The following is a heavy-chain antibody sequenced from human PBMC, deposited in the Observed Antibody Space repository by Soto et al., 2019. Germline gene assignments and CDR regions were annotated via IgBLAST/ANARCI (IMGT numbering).Heavy chain of an antibody. D-gene: IGHD1-26*01. CDR3: ARELFS. V-gene: IGHV4-59*08. CDR2: IYDSGST. CDR1: GGSISSSY. Sequence: SETLSLTCTVSGGSISSSYWSWIRQPPGKGLEWIGYIYDSGSTYYNSSLKSRVTMSVDTSKNQFSLNLSSVTAADTAVYYCARELFSGAQGPAVPVSA. J-gene: IGHJ1*01.